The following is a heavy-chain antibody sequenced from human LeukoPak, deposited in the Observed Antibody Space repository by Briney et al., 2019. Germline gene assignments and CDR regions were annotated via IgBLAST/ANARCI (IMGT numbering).Heavy chain of an antibody. V-gene: IGHV1-69*02. CDR3: ARGKYCSGGECYSVRTSYDGFDY. Sequence: GSSVKVSCKASGGDFTSHIINWVRQAPGQGLEWMGRIIPMRNLANYAHKFQGRVIISADKSRRTAYMELSSLASDDTAVYYCARGKYCSGGECYSVRTSYDGFDYWGQGTVVSVSS. J-gene: IGHJ4*02. CDR2: IIPMRNLA. D-gene: IGHD2-15*01. CDR1: GGDFTSHI.